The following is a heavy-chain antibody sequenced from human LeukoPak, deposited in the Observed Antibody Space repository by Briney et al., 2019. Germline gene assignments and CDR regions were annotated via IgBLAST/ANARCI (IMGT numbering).Heavy chain of an antibody. CDR3: AKDMVVAGYSDFDY. Sequence: GGSLRLSCAASGFSFGSYAMSWVRQAPGKGLEWVSAISGSGGSTYYADSVKGRFTISRDNSKNTQYLQMNSLRAEDTAVYYCAKDMVVAGYSDFDYWGQGTLVTVSS. CDR1: GFSFGSYA. D-gene: IGHD6-19*01. V-gene: IGHV3-23*01. J-gene: IGHJ4*02. CDR2: ISGSGGST.